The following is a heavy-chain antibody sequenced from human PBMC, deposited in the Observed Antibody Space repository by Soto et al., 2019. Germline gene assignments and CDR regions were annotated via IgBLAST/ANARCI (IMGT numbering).Heavy chain of an antibody. D-gene: IGHD3-3*01. V-gene: IGHV4-59*01. J-gene: IGHJ6*02. Sequence: TCTVSGGSISSYYWSWIRQPPGKGLEWIGYIYYSGSTNYNPSLKSRVTISVDTSKNQFSLKLSSVTAADTAVYYCARDRSYFDDFWSGYYGYGMDVWGQGTTVTVSS. CDR3: ARDRSYFDDFWSGYYGYGMDV. CDR1: GGSISSYY. CDR2: IYYSGST.